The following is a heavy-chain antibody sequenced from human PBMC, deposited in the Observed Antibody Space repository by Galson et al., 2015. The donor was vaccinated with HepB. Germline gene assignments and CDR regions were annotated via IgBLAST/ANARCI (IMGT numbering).Heavy chain of an antibody. V-gene: IGHV3-23*01. CDR3: AKDRSSGWYKLGYYYYYYGMDV. CDR2: ISGSGGST. Sequence: SLRLSYAASGFTFSSYAMSWVRQAPGKGLEWVSAISGSGGSTYYADSVKGRFTISRDNSKNTLYLQMNSLRAEDTAVYYCAKDRSSGWYKLGYYYYYYGMDVWGQGTTVTVSS. CDR1: GFTFSSYA. D-gene: IGHD6-19*01. J-gene: IGHJ6*02.